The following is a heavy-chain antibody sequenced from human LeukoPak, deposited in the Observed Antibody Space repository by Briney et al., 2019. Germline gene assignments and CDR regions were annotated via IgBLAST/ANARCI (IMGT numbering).Heavy chain of an antibody. Sequence: GGALRLSCAASGFTFRSYSKKWGRPAPGEGAGGGSSIYSSSSYIYYADSVKGRFTISRDNAKNSLYLQMNSLRAEDTAVYYCARGGYDFWSGYYPFDYWGQGTLVTVSS. V-gene: IGHV3-21*01. CDR2: IYSSSSYI. J-gene: IGHJ4*02. CDR3: ARGGYDFWSGYYPFDY. D-gene: IGHD3-3*01. CDR1: GFTFRSYS.